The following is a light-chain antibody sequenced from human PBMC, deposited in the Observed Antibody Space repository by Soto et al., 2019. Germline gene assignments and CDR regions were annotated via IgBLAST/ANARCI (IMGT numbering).Light chain of an antibody. CDR2: KDK. V-gene: IGLV3-25*03. J-gene: IGLJ2*01. CDR3: QSADTTGTPV. Sequence: SYELTQPPSVSASPGQAAKITCSGAALPRQNVYWYQQRPGQVPLLLIYKDKQRSSGIPERFSGSTSGTTATLTISGVLAEDEADYFCQSADTTGTPVFGGGTKLTVL. CDR1: ALPRQN.